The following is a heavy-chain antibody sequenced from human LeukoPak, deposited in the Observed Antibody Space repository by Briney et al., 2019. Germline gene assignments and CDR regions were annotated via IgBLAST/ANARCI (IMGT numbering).Heavy chain of an antibody. D-gene: IGHD6-13*01. CDR1: GFTFSNYN. CDR2: ITGSSTSI. V-gene: IGHV3-48*01. J-gene: IGHJ4*02. CDR3: AREPTYSSSWHTSCDY. Sequence: GGSLRLSCTGSGFTFSNYNMNWVRQAPGKGREWVSYITGSSTSIYYTDSVKGRFTISRNNSKNSLYLHMNSLKAEDTALYYCAREPTYSSSWHTSCDYWGQGTLVTVSS.